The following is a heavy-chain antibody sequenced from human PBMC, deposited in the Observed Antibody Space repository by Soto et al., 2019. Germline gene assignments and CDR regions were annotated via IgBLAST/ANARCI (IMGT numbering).Heavy chain of an antibody. V-gene: IGHV3-23*01. Sequence: EVQLLESGGGLVQPGGSLRLSRAASGFSFSTYSMAWVRQTPGKGLAWVSGLSGGGSNTFYADSVQGRFTISVDNSKNTVYLQMNSLRVEDTAVYYCARWDGYGDVWGQGTLVTVSS. J-gene: IGHJ4*02. CDR2: LSGGGSNT. CDR3: ARWDGYGDV. CDR1: GFSFSTYS. D-gene: IGHD4-17*01.